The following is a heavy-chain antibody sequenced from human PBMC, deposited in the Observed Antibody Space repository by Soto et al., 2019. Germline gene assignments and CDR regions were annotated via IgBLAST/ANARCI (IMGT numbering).Heavy chain of an antibody. J-gene: IGHJ5*02. CDR2: ISAYNGNT. Sequence: ASVKVSCKASGYTFTSYGISWVRQAPGQGLEWMGWISAYNGNTNYAQKLQGRVTMTTDTSTRTAYMELRSLRSDDTAVYYCARDNRGLYNWNYGWFDPWGQGTLVTVSS. CDR1: GYTFTSYG. CDR3: ARDNRGLYNWNYGWFDP. V-gene: IGHV1-18*01. D-gene: IGHD1-7*01.